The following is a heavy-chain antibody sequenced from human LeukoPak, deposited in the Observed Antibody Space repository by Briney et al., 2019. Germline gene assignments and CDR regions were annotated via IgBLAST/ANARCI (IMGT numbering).Heavy chain of an antibody. CDR2: INQDGSEK. Sequence: GGSLRLSCAASGFTFSSYWMTWVRQAPGKGLEWVASINQDGSEKYYVDSVKGRFTISRDNAKNSLYLQMNSLRAEDTAVYYCARDKNNPDYGGNSHDYWGQGTLVTVSS. D-gene: IGHD4-23*01. CDR1: GFTFSSYW. J-gene: IGHJ4*02. CDR3: ARDKNNPDYGGNSHDY. V-gene: IGHV3-7*01.